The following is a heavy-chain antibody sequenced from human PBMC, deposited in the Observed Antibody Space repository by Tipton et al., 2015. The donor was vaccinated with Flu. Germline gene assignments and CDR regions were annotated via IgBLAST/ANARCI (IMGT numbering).Heavy chain of an antibody. CDR1: GYTFNTYG. CDR2: ISAYTGNT. J-gene: IGHJ4*02. D-gene: IGHD3-9*01. CDR3: ARAGYDLLTVYYTSFVY. V-gene: IGHV1-18*01. Sequence: QVQLVQSGPEVKKPGASVKVSCKASGYTFNTYGITWVRQAPGQGLEWMGWISAYTGNTNYAQKFRGRVTMTTDTSTSTAYMEVTSLRSDDTALYYCARAGYDLLTVYYTSFVYWGQGTLVAVSS.